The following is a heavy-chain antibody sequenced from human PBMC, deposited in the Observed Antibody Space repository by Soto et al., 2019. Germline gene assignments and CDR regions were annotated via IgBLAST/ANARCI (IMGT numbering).Heavy chain of an antibody. V-gene: IGHV1-18*01. CDR2: ISAYNGNT. CDR3: ARDSGDCSSTSCLYFDS. D-gene: IGHD2-2*01. J-gene: IGHJ4*02. Sequence: GASGKVSCKASGYTFTSYGISWVRQAPGQGLEWMGWISAYNGNTNYAQKLQGRVTMTTDTSTSTAYMELRSLRSDDTAVYYCARDSGDCSSTSCLYFDSWGQGTLVTSPQ. CDR1: GYTFTSYG.